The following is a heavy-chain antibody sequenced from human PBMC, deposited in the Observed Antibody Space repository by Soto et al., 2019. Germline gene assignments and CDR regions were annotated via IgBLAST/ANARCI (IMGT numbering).Heavy chain of an antibody. CDR2: IRSKAYYGTT. CDR3: TRGRYGDYETSPLYFDY. CDR1: GFTFGNYP. Sequence: EVQLVESGGGLVKPGRSQRLSCTASGFTFGNYPITWFRQAPGKGLEWLGFIRSKAYYGTTEYAASVRGRFTISRDDSKSIAYLQMNSMKSEDTAVYYCTRGRYGDYETSPLYFDYWGQGTLVTVSS. J-gene: IGHJ4*02. D-gene: IGHD4-17*01. V-gene: IGHV3-49*05.